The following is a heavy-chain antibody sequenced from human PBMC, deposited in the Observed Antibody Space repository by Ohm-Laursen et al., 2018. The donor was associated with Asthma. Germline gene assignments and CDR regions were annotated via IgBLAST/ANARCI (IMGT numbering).Heavy chain of an antibody. D-gene: IGHD3-16*01. CDR2: ISYDGSNK. V-gene: IGHV3-30*18. J-gene: IGHJ3*02. CDR3: ANDYVGAFDI. CDR1: GFTFSSYG. Sequence: SSLRLSCSASGFTFSSYGMHWVRQAPGKGLEWVAVISYDGSNKYYADSVKGRFTISRDNSKNTLYLQMNSLRAEDTAVYYCANDYVGAFDIWGQGTMVTVSS.